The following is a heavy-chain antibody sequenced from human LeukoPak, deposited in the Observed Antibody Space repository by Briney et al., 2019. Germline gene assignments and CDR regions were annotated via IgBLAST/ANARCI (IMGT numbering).Heavy chain of an antibody. CDR2: IRNDGSNK. CDR1: GFTFSSYG. J-gene: IGHJ5*02. CDR3: AKERFDP. Sequence: GGSLRLSCAASGFTFSSYGMHWARQAPGKGLEWVAFIRNDGSNKYYGDSVKGRFTISRDPSKNTVYLQMDSLRPDDTALYYCAKERFDPWGQATLVIVSS. V-gene: IGHV3-30*02.